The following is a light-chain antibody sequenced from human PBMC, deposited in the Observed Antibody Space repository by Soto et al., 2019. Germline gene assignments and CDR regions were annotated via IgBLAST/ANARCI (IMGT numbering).Light chain of an antibody. J-gene: IGKJ4*01. V-gene: IGKV3-11*01. CDR2: DES. Sequence: EIVLTQSPATLSLSPGEGATLSCRARRIVSSYLAWYQQKPGQAPRLLMYDESNRATGIPARFSGSGSGTDFTLTISSLEPEDFAVYYCQQRSNWPLTFGGGTKVEIK. CDR1: RIVSSY. CDR3: QQRSNWPLT.